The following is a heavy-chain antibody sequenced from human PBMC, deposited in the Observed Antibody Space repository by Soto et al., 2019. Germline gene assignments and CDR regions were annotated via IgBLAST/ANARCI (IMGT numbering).Heavy chain of an antibody. CDR2: ISAYNGNT. V-gene: IGHV1-18*01. Sequence: QDQLVQSGVEVKKPGASVKVSCKASGYSFTNYGITWVRQAPGQGFEWRGWISAYNGNTNYAQKFQGRVTMTTDASTSTAYLELRGLRSDDTAVYYCARDRGVAPPVAGNTHYYYYMDVWGKGTTVTVSS. CDR3: ARDRGVAPPVAGNTHYYYYMDV. CDR1: GYSFTNYG. D-gene: IGHD6-19*01. J-gene: IGHJ6*03.